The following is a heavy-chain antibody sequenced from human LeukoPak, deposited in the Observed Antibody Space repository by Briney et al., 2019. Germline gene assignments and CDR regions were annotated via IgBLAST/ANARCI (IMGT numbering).Heavy chain of an antibody. CDR3: ARDFQLWLNGPVDY. V-gene: IGHV3-30*04. D-gene: IGHD5-18*01. CDR2: ISYDGSNK. CDR1: GFTFSSYA. J-gene: IGHJ4*02. Sequence: PGGSLRPSCAASGFTFSSYAMHWVRQAPGKGLEWVAVISYDGSNKYYADSVKGRFTISRDNSKNTLYLQMNSLRAEDTAVYYCARDFQLWLNGPVDYWGQGTLVTVSS.